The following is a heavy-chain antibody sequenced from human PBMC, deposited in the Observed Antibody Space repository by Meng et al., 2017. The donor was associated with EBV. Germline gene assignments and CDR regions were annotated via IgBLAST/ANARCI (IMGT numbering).Heavy chain of an antibody. Sequence: QVQLVQCVCEVKKHGSWVKVSCKASGGTFSSYAISWVRQAPGQGLEWMGGIIPIFGTANYAQKFQGRVTITADKSTSTAYMELSSLRSEDTAVYYCARAEIAAAGRLDYWGQGTLVTVSS. V-gene: IGHV1-69*06. CDR3: ARAEIAAAGRLDY. J-gene: IGHJ4*02. CDR1: GGTFSSYA. D-gene: IGHD6-13*01. CDR2: IIPIFGTA.